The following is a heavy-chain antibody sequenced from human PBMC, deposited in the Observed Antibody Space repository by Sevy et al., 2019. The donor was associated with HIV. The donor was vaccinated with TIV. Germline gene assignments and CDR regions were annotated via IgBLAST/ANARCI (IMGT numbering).Heavy chain of an antibody. J-gene: IGHJ4*02. Sequence: GGSLRLSCAASGFTFSSYGMHWVRQAPGKGLEWVSSISSSSSYIYYADSVKGRFTISRDNAKNSLYLQMNSLRAEDTAVYYCARDYGSGSFSFDYWGQGTLVTVSS. CDR3: ARDYGSGSFSFDY. CDR2: ISSSSSYI. V-gene: IGHV3-21*01. CDR1: GFTFSSYG. D-gene: IGHD3-10*01.